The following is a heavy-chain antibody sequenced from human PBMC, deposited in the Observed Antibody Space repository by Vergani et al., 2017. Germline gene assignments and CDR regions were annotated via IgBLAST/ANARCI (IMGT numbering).Heavy chain of an antibody. CDR2: ISSSGSTR. J-gene: IGHJ4*02. CDR3: ARDRSDYFDY. Sequence: EVQLVESGGGLVQPGGSLRLSCAASGFTFSSYEMNWVRQAPGKGLEWVSYISSSGSTRYYADSVKGRFTISRDNAKNSLYLQMNSLRAEDTAVYYCARDRSDYFDYWGQGTLVTVSS. D-gene: IGHD3-3*01. CDR1: GFTFSSYE. V-gene: IGHV3-48*03.